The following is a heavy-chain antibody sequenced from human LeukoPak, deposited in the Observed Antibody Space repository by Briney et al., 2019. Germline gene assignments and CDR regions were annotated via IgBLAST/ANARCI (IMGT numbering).Heavy chain of an antibody. Sequence: PSETLSLTCAVYGGSFSGYYWSWIRQPPGKGLEWIGEINHSGSTNYNPSLKSRVTISVDTSKNQFSLKLSSVTAADTAVYYCARTYCGGDCSFDPWGQGTLVTVSS. CDR1: GGSFSGYY. J-gene: IGHJ5*02. CDR3: ARTYCGGDCSFDP. D-gene: IGHD2-21*02. CDR2: INHSGST. V-gene: IGHV4-34*01.